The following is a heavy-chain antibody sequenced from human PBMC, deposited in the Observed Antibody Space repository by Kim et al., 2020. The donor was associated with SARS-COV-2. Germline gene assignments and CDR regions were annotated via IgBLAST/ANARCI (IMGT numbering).Heavy chain of an antibody. J-gene: IGHJ4*02. CDR3: ARSRGTTAPPFDY. CDR1: GGSISSSNW. D-gene: IGHD4-17*01. Sequence: SETLSLTCAVSGGSISSSNWWSWVRQPPGKGLEWIGEIYHSGSTNYNPSLKSRVTISVDKSKNQFSLKLSSVTAADTAVYYCARSRGTTAPPFDYWGQGTLVTVSS. CDR2: IYHSGST. V-gene: IGHV4-4*02.